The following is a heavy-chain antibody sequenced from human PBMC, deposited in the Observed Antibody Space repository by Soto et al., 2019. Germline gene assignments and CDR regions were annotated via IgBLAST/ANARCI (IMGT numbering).Heavy chain of an antibody. J-gene: IGHJ6*02. CDR1: GLSLNNYW. CDR2: INSDESST. D-gene: IGHD5-18*01. Sequence: GGLLRLSCAASGLSLNNYWMDWVRQAPGKGLVWVSRINSDESSTNYADSVKGRFTISRDNAKNTLYLQMNSLRAEDTAVYYCAIFRGSSYGHYYYYYTMDVWGHGTTVTVYS. CDR3: AIFRGSSYGHYYYYYTMDV. V-gene: IGHV3-74*01.